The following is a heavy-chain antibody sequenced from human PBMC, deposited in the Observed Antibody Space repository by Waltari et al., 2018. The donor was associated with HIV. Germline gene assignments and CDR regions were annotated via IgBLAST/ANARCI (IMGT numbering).Heavy chain of an antibody. Sequence: QVQLVESGGGLVKPGGSLRLSCAASGFTFSDYYMTWIRQAAGKGVEGVSYISSRATTKYYADAVRGRFTISRDNAKNSLHLKMNSLRAEDTAVYYWARIHCRGDNCYEYYFDYWGQGTLVTVSS. CDR1: GFTFSDYY. D-gene: IGHD2-15*01. J-gene: IGHJ4*02. V-gene: IGHV3-11*01. CDR2: ISSRATTK. CDR3: ARIHCRGDNCYEYYFDY.